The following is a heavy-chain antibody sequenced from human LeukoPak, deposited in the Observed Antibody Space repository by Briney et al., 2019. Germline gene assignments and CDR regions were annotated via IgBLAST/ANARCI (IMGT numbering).Heavy chain of an antibody. V-gene: IGHV3-74*01. CDR2: IDEDGKTI. J-gene: IGHJ5*02. Sequence: PGGSLRLSCAASGFTFNSYWMHWVRQAPGKGLVWVSRIDEDGKTIDYADSVKGRFTISRDNANDTLYIQMSSLRDEDTAVYYWVSHLCGGDDQWGRGTLVTVSS. CDR3: VSHLCGGDDQ. D-gene: IGHD3-3*01. CDR1: GFTFNSYW.